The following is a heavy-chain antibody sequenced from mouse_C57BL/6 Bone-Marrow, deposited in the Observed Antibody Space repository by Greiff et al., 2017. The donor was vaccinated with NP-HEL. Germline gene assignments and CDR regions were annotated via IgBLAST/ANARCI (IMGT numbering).Heavy chain of an antibody. J-gene: IGHJ1*03. CDR2: IYPRSGNT. CDR1: GYTFTSYG. V-gene: IGHV1-81*01. Sequence: VKVVESGAELARPGASVKLSCKASGYTFTSYGISWVKQRTGQGLEWIGEIYPRSGNTYYNEKFKGKATLTADKSSSTAYMELRSLTSEDSAVYFCATTVVGWYFDVWGTGTTVTVSS. CDR3: ATTVVGWYFDV. D-gene: IGHD1-1*01.